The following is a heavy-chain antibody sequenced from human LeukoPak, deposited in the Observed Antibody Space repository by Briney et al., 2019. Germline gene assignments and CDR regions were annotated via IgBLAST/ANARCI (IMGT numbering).Heavy chain of an antibody. D-gene: IGHD5-12*01. Sequence: GGSLRPSCAPSGFSYDDYGMGGVRQAPGRGLEWVSCIDWWGRSTGYAESVKGRFTISRGNAKNSLYLQLNSLTAEDTALYHCARSLGSGFYYFDFWGQAALVTASS. CDR1: GFSYDDYG. CDR2: IDWWGRST. J-gene: IGHJ4*02. V-gene: IGHV3-20*01. CDR3: ARSLGSGFYYFDF.